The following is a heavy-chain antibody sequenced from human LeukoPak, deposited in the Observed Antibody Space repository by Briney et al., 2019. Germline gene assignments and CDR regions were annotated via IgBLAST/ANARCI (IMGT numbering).Heavy chain of an antibody. CDR1: GYSISSGYY. J-gene: IGHJ4*02. V-gene: IGHV4-38-2*02. D-gene: IGHD6-19*01. Sequence: SETLPLTCGVSGYSISSGYYWGWIRQPPGKGLEWIGSIYHSGSTYYNPSLKGRVTISVDTSKNQFSLKLSSVTAADTAVYYCAREADRIAVAGYFDYWGQGTLVTVSS. CDR2: IYHSGST. CDR3: AREADRIAVAGYFDY.